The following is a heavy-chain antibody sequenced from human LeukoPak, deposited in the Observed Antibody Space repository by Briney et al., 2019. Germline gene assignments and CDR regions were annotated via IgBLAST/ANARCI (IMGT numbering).Heavy chain of an antibody. J-gene: IGHJ4*02. CDR1: GFTFSSYG. D-gene: IGHD3-16*01. CDR3: AKDRTFGGVIHDY. CDR2: ISGSGGST. V-gene: IGHV3-23*01. Sequence: GGSLRLSCAASGFTFSSYGMSWVRQAPGKGLEWVSAISGSGGSTYYADSVKGRFTISRDNSKNTLYLQMNSLRAEDTAVYYCAKDRTFGGVIHDYWGQGTLVTVSS.